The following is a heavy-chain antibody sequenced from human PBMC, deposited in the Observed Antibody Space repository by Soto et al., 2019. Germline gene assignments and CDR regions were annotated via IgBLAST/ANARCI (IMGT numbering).Heavy chain of an antibody. V-gene: IGHV3-30-3*01. J-gene: IGHJ4*02. Sequence: QVQLVESGGGVVQPGRSLRLSCAASGFTFSSYAMHWVRQAPGKGLEWVAVISYDGSNKYYADSVKGRFTISRDNSKNTLYLQMNSLRAEDTAVYYCARDREQQLGIDYWGQGTLVTVSS. CDR3: ARDREQQLGIDY. CDR2: ISYDGSNK. D-gene: IGHD6-13*01. CDR1: GFTFSSYA.